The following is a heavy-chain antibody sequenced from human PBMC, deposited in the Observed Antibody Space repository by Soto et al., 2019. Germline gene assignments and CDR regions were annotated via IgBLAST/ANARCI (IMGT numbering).Heavy chain of an antibody. D-gene: IGHD6-13*01. CDR3: ARAARTIAAAAYIDY. V-gene: IGHV4-31*03. Sequence: QVQLQESGPGLVKPSQTLSLTCTVSGGSISSGGYYWSWIRQHPGKGLEWIGSIYYSGSTYYYPSLKSRVTISVDTSKNQFSLKLSSVTAADTAVYYCARAARTIAAAAYIDYWGQGTLVTVSS. J-gene: IGHJ4*02. CDR2: IYYSGST. CDR1: GGSISSGGYY.